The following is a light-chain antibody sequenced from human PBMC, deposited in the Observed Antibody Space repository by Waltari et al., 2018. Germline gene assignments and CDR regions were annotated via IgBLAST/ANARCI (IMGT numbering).Light chain of an antibody. CDR1: QSVLYSSNNKNY. J-gene: IGKJ5*01. CDR3: QQYYSTPIT. V-gene: IGKV4-1*01. Sequence: DIVMTQSPDSLAVSLGERAIINCKSSQSVLYSSNNKNYLAWYQQKPGQPPKLLIYWASTRESGVPDRLSGSGSGTDFTLTISSLQAEDVALYYCQQYYSTPITFGQGTRLEIE. CDR2: WAS.